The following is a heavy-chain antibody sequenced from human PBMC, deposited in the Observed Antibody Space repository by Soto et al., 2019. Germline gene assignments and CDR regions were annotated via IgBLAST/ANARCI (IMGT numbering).Heavy chain of an antibody. V-gene: IGHV1-69*12. D-gene: IGHD2-2*01. J-gene: IGHJ6*02. CDR1: GCTFSSYA. CDR2: IISIFGTA. Sequence: QVQLVQSGAEVKKPGSSVKVSCKASGCTFSSYAISWVRQAPGQGLEWMGGIISIFGTANYAQKVQGRVTITADESTSTAYRELSSLISEDRAVYFCARHVPAAGYYYGMDVWGQGPTVTVSS. CDR3: ARHVPAAGYYYGMDV.